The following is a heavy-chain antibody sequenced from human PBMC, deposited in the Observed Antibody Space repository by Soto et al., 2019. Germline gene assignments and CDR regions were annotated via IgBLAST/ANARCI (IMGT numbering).Heavy chain of an antibody. V-gene: IGHV3-7*01. CDR2: IKEDGSDK. D-gene: IGHD3-9*01. CDR1: GFPFSRYW. CDR3: VSVSLTGD. J-gene: IGHJ4*02. Sequence: EVHLVDSGGGLVQPGGSLILSCVASGFPFSRYWMSWVRQAPGKGLEWVANIKEDGSDKYYVDSVKGRFTISRDNAKNSLYIQITRLRVEDTAVYYYVSVSLTGDWGQGTLGDVSA.